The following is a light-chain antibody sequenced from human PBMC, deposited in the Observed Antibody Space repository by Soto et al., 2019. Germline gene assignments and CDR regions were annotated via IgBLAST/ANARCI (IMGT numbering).Light chain of an antibody. J-gene: IGKJ1*01. V-gene: IGKV3-20*01. CDR1: QSVSSSS. Sequence: EIVLTQSPGTLSLSPGERATLSCRASQSVSSSSLAWYQQKRGQAPRLLIHDASSRATGIPDRFSGSGSGTDFTLTISRLEPEDFAVYYCQQYGSLWTFGQGTKVEIK. CDR2: DAS. CDR3: QQYGSLWT.